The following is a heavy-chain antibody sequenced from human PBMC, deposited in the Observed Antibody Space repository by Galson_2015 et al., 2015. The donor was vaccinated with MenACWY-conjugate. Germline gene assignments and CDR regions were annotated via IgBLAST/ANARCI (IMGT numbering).Heavy chain of an antibody. V-gene: IGHV4-39*07. Sequence: LSLTCNVSGGSISSTNYYWGWIRQSPGRGLEWIGSIYYSGSTYYNPSLKSRVTISVDTSKNQFSLKLSSVTAADTAVYYCARSFDPGNSRDGFTKYYFDYWGQGPLVTVSS. CDR3: ARSFDPGNSRDGFTKYYFDY. J-gene: IGHJ4*02. CDR2: IYYSGST. CDR1: GGSISSTNYY. D-gene: IGHD5-24*01.